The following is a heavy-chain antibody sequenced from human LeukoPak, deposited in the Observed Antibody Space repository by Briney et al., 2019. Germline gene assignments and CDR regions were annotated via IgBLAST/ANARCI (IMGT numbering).Heavy chain of an antibody. CDR2: ISYDGSDE. J-gene: IGHJ4*02. CDR3: ARDFTPEWFDIH. Sequence: PGGSLRLSCVASGFTFNRYGIHWVRQAPGKGLEWVGVISYDGSDEYYTDSVKGRFTISRDNSKNTVYLQMNSLRADDTAVYYCARDFTPEWFDIHWGQGTLVTVS. CDR1: GFTFNRYG. V-gene: IGHV3-30*03. D-gene: IGHD3-3*01.